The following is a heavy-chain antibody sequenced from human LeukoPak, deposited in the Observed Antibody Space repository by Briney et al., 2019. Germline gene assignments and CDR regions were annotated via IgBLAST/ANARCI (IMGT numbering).Heavy chain of an antibody. CDR2: MYYSGIT. Sequence: SETLSLTCTVSGGSISSYYWSWIRQPPGKGLEWIGYMYYSGITNYNPSLKSRVTISVDTSKNQFSLKLTSVTAADTAVYYCAALFWSGYPHYDYWGQGTLVTVSS. V-gene: IGHV4-59*01. CDR3: AALFWSGYPHYDY. CDR1: GGSISSYY. D-gene: IGHD3-3*01. J-gene: IGHJ4*02.